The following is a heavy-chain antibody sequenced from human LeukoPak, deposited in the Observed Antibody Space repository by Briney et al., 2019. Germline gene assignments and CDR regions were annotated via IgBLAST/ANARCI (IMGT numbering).Heavy chain of an antibody. Sequence: PGGSLRLSRTTSGFTFVDSAMSWFRQAPGEGLEWISYISGAGRETYYADSVKGRFPISRDNSKNSLYLQLNSLGAEDMAVYFCAKIDSPRVGWRAPFDHWGQGTLVIVSS. CDR1: GFTFVDSA. D-gene: IGHD6-19*01. V-gene: IGHV3-23*01. CDR3: AKIDSPRVGWRAPFDH. CDR2: ISGAGRET. J-gene: IGHJ4*02.